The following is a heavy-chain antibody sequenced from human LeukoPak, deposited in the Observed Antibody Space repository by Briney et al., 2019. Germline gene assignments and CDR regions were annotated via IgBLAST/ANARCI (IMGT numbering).Heavy chain of an antibody. D-gene: IGHD3-3*01. V-gene: IGHV4-39*07. CDR3: VRSDDFWSGYYGY. J-gene: IGHJ4*02. CDR1: GGSISSSSYY. Sequence: TSETLSLTCSVSGGSISSSSYYWGWVRQPPGKGLEWIGEIYHSGSTNYNPSLKSRVTISVDKSKNQFSLKLSSVTAADTAVYYCVRSDDFWSGYYGYWGQGTLVTVSS. CDR2: IYHSGST.